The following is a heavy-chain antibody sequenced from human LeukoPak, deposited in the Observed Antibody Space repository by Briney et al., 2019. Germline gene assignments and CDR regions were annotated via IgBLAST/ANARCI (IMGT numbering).Heavy chain of an antibody. CDR3: ARDLRYRAPHYYYYYMDV. CDR2: INPNSGGT. Sequence: ASVKVSCKASGYTFTGYYMHWVRQAPGQGLEWMGWINPNSGGTNYAQKFQGRVTMTRDTSISTAYMELSRLRSDDTAVYYCARDLRYRAPHYYYYYMDVWGKGTTVTVSS. CDR1: GYTFTGYY. V-gene: IGHV1-2*02. J-gene: IGHJ6*03. D-gene: IGHD5-18*01.